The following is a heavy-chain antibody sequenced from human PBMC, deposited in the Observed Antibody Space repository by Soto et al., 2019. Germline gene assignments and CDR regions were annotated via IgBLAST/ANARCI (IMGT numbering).Heavy chain of an antibody. CDR2: ISAYNGNT. V-gene: IGHV1-18*01. CDR3: ARDRAAGCSGGSCYNYYYYGMDV. J-gene: IGHJ6*02. D-gene: IGHD2-15*01. CDR1: GYTFTSYG. Sequence: QVQLVQSGAEVKKPGASVKVSCKASGYTFTSYGISWVRQAPGQGLEWMGWISAYNGNTNYAQKLQGRVTMTTDTSTSTAYMELRSLRSDDTAVYYCARDRAAGCSGGSCYNYYYYGMDVWGQGTTVTVSS.